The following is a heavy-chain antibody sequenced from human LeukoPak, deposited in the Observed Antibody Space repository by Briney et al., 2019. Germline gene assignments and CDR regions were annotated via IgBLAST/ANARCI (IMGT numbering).Heavy chain of an antibody. CDR2: ISGSGGST. V-gene: IGHV3-23*01. CDR3: ARGTYGLRIDNWFDP. D-gene: IGHD1-26*01. J-gene: IGHJ5*02. CDR1: GFTFSSYA. Sequence: GGSLRLSCAASGFTFSSYAMSWVRQAPGKGLEWVSGISGSGGSTHYADSVKGRYTISRDNAKNTLYLQMNSLRAEDTAVYYCARGTYGLRIDNWFDPWGQGTLVTVSS.